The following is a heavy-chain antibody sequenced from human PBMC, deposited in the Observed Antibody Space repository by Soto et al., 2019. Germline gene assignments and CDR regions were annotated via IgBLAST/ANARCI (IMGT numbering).Heavy chain of an antibody. D-gene: IGHD6-19*01. CDR3: ARDRGSGWRVTNNWFDP. CDR1: GGSISSSNW. J-gene: IGHJ5*02. CDR2: IYHSGST. Sequence: QVQLQESGPGLVKPSGTLSLTCAVSGGSISSSNWWSWVRQPPGKGLEWIGEIYHSGSTNYNPSLKSRVTISVDKSKNQFSLKLSSVPAADTAVYYCARDRGSGWRVTNNWFDPWGQGTLVTVSS. V-gene: IGHV4-4*02.